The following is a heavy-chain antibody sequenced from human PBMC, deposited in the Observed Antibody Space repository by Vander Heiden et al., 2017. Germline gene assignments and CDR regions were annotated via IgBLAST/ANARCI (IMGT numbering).Heavy chain of an antibody. D-gene: IGHD3-22*01. J-gene: IGHJ4*02. CDR1: GGSMGNYY. Sequence: QVQLQESGPGLVRHSATLSPTCAVSGGSMGNYYWPWLRQPAGKALEWLGRIYTGGSTNYNPSLKSRVTMSVATSKNQFSLKLTSVTAADTAVYYCVGNYYDSRGYYFIDSWGQGTLVTVS. CDR2: IYTGGST. V-gene: IGHV4-4*07. CDR3: VGNYYDSRGYYFIDS.